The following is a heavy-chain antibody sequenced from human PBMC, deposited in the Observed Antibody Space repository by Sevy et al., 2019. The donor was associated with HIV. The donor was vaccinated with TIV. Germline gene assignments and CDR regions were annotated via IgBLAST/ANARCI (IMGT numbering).Heavy chain of an antibody. CDR2: IYYSGSA. Sequence: SETLSLTCTVSGGSISSSNYYWGWIRQPPGKGLEWIGTIYYSGSAYYNSSLMSRVTIFIDTSNNQFSLRLSSVTAADTAVYYCARRDYYGYSDSWGQGTLVTVSS. D-gene: IGHD3-3*01. J-gene: IGHJ4*02. CDR3: ARRDYYGYSDS. V-gene: IGHV4-39*01. CDR1: GGSISSSNYY.